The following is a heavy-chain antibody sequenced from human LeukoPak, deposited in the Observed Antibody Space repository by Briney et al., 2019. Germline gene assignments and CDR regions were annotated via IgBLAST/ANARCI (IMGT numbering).Heavy chain of an antibody. CDR2: ISGSGGTI. Sequence: GGSLRLSCAASGFTFSSYDMNWVRQAPGKGLEWVSYISGSGGTIYNADSVKGRITVSRDNARSSLSLQLSSLRAEDTAVYYCARESVWAVDFWGQGTLVTVSS. J-gene: IGHJ4*02. CDR3: ARESVWAVDF. V-gene: IGHV3-48*03. CDR1: GFTFSSYD. D-gene: IGHD3-16*01.